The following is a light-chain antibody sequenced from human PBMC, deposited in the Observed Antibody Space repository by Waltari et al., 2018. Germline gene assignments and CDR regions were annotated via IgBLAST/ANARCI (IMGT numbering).Light chain of an antibody. Sequence: EIVMTQSPGTLSLSPGERATLPCSASQSVSSNLAYYQQKPGQAPRLLIYGASTRATGIPARFSGSGSGTQFTLTISSLQPDDSATYYCQQNDYLFGGGTKVEIK. V-gene: IGKV3-15*01. CDR1: QSVSSN. CDR2: GAS. CDR3: QQNDYL. J-gene: IGKJ4*01.